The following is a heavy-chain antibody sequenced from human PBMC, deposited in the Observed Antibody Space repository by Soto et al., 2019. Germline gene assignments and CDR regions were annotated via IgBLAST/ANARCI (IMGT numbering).Heavy chain of an antibody. J-gene: IGHJ6*02. CDR1: GYTFTSYY. V-gene: IGHV1-46*01. CDR3: ARDCWGAVAGDYYYYYGMDV. D-gene: IGHD6-19*01. CDR2: INPSGGST. Sequence: QVQLVQSGAEVKKPGASVKVSCKASGYTFTSYYMHWVRQAPGQGLEWMGIINPSGGSTSYAQKFQGRVTMTRDTSTSTVYMELSSLRSEDTAVYYCARDCWGAVAGDYYYYYGMDVWGQGTTVTVSS.